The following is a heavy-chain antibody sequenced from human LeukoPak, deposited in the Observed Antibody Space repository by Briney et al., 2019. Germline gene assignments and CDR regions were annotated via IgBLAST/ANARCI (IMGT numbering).Heavy chain of an antibody. CDR2: INHSGST. CDR3: ARHLVRGYSYGSFDY. D-gene: IGHD5-18*01. V-gene: IGHV4-34*01. J-gene: IGHJ4*02. CDR1: GGSFSGYY. Sequence: PSETLSLTCAVYGGSFSGYYWNWIRQPPGKGLEWIGEINHSGSTNYNPSLKSRVTISVDTSKNQFSLKLSSVTAADTAVYYCARHLVRGYSYGSFDYWGQGTLVTVSS.